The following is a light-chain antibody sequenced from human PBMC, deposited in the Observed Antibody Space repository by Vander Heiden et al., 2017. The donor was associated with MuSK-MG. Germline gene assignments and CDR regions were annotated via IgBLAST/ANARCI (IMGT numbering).Light chain of an antibody. CDR2: DVG. Sequence: QSALTQPASVSGSPGQSITISCTGTSGDVGFYNYVSWYQQHPSKAPKLMSFDVGNRPSGVSNRFSGSKSGNTASLTISGLQAEDEADYYCSSFTSGNSYVIFGGGTKVTVL. J-gene: IGLJ2*01. CDR1: SGDVGFYNY. V-gene: IGLV2-14*03. CDR3: SSFTSGNSYVI.